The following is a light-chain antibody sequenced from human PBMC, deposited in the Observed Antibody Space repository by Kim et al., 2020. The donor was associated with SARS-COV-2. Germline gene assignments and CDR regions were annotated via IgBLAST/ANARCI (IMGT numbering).Light chain of an antibody. CDR3: QQRFNWPLT. CDR1: QSVTYY. CDR2: DAS. Sequence: SLAPRESATLSCRVSQSVTYYLARYQQRPGQAPRLLIYDASKRATGIPARFSGTGSGTDFTLTISSLEPEDSAVYYCQQRFNWPLTFGGGTKLEI. J-gene: IGKJ4*01. V-gene: IGKV3-11*01.